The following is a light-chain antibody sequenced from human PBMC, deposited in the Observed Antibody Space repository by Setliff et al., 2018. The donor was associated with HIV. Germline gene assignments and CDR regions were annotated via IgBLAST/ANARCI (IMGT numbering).Light chain of an antibody. V-gene: IGLV2-11*01. CDR2: DVS. CDR1: SSDVGGYNY. Sequence: QSVLTQPRSVSGSPGQSVTISCTGTSSDVGGYNYDTWYQQHPGKAPKLMIYDVSKRPSGVPDRFSGSKSGNTASLTISGLQAEDEADYYCCSYAGSYTSYVFGTGTKVTVL. J-gene: IGLJ1*01. CDR3: CSYAGSYTSYV.